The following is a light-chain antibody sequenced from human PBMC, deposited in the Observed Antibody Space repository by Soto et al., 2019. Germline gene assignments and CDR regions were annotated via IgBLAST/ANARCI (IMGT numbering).Light chain of an antibody. CDR3: SSYTSSSTLHV. Sequence: QSALTQPASVSGSPGQSITISCTGTSSDVGCYNYVSWYQQHPGKAPKLMIYDVSNRPSGVSNRFSGSNSGNTASLTISGLQAEDEADYYCSSYTSSSTLHVFGTGTKVTGL. CDR2: DVS. V-gene: IGLV2-14*01. J-gene: IGLJ1*01. CDR1: SSDVGCYNY.